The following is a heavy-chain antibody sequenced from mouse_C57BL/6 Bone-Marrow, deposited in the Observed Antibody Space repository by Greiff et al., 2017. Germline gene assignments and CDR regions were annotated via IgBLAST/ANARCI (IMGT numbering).Heavy chain of an antibody. D-gene: IGHD1-1*01. CDR3: ERGVHYYGIYYYAMDY. V-gene: IGHV1-72*01. CDR2: IDPNSGGT. CDR1: GYTFTSYW. Sequence: QVQLQQPGAELVKPGASVKLSCKASGYTFTSYWMHWVKQRPGRGLEWIGRIDPNSGGTKYNEQFKSQATLTVDKPSSTAYMQLSSLTSEDSAVYYCERGVHYYGIYYYAMDYWGQGTSVTVSS. J-gene: IGHJ4*01.